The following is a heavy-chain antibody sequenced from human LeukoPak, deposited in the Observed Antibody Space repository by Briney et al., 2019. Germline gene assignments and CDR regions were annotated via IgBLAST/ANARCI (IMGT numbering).Heavy chain of an antibody. CDR2: INIDGSTS. Sequence: GGSLRLSCAACGFTLSSYWMLWVRQAPGKGLVWVSRINIDGSTSNYADSVKGRFTISRDNAKNAVYLQMNSLRVEDTAVYYCARASALATPPFGYWGQGTLVTVSS. V-gene: IGHV3-74*01. D-gene: IGHD5-24*01. CDR1: GFTLSSYW. J-gene: IGHJ4*02. CDR3: ARASALATPPFGY.